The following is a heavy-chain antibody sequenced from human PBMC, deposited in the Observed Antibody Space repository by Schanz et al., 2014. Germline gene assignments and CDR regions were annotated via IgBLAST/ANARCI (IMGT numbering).Heavy chain of an antibody. CDR1: GGSISSGDSL. CDR3: ARGVRRYDILTGHYCVDSFDI. CDR2: VFYSGTT. J-gene: IGHJ3*02. V-gene: IGHV4-30-4*07. Sequence: QVQLQESGPGLVKPSQTLSLACAVSGGSISSGDSLWSWIRQPPGRGLEWIGYVFYSGTTSYNPSLKSRISISIDPSNKQISRNLKSVTAADTAVYYCARGVRRYDILTGHYCVDSFDIWGQGTMVTVSS. D-gene: IGHD3-9*01.